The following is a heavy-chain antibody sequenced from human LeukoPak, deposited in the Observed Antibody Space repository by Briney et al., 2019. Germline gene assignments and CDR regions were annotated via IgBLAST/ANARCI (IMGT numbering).Heavy chain of an antibody. CDR3: ARDRYDSSGYYRILDY. Sequence: SETLSLTCTVSGGSISSYYWSWIRQPPGKGLEWIGYIYYSGSTNYNPSLKSRVTISVDTSKNQFSLKLSSVTAADTAVYYCARDRYDSSGYYRILDYWGQGTLVTVSS. CDR2: IYYSGST. J-gene: IGHJ4*02. CDR1: GGSISSYY. D-gene: IGHD3-22*01. V-gene: IGHV4-59*01.